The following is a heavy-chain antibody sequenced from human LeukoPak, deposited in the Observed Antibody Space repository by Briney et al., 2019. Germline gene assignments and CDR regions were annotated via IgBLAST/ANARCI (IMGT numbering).Heavy chain of an antibody. CDR2: ITGSDDRT. V-gene: IGHV3-23*01. D-gene: IGHD3-22*01. CDR1: GFTFSSAA. Sequence: GGSLRLSCAASGFTFSSAAMTWVRRAPGKGQEWVSTITGSDDRTYYADSVKGRFTISRDYSKNTLHLQMNSLRVEDTAIFYCAKGPQLNSGYHPDYWGQGILVTVSS. CDR3: AKGPQLNSGYHPDY. J-gene: IGHJ4*02.